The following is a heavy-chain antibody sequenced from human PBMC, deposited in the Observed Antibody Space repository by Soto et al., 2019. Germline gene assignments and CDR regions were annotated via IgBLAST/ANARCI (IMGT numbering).Heavy chain of an antibody. CDR3: ARLHGYCISTSCYGYYGMDV. D-gene: IGHD2-2*01. V-gene: IGHV4-39*01. CDR2: ISYSGST. J-gene: IGHJ6*02. Sequence: PSETLSLTCTVSGGSISSSSFYWGWISQPPGKGPEWIGSISYSGSTYYNPSLKSRVTMSVDTSKNQFSLKLSSVTAADTAVYYCARLHGYCISTSCYGYYGMDVWGQGTTVTVSS. CDR1: GGSISSSSFY.